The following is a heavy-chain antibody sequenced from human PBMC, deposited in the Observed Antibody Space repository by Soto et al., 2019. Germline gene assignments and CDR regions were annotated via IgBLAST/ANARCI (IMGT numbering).Heavy chain of an antibody. Sequence: LLVESGGGIVQPGGSLRLSCVASGFTFSHAWMDWVRQAPGKGLEWVGRIKSISDGETTNYAASVAGRFTISRDDSKNTLFLPVNSLKTEDTGVYYCTRRIAVAGTYYFDSWGQGTLVTVSA. J-gene: IGHJ4*02. CDR3: TRRIAVAGTYYFDS. D-gene: IGHD6-19*01. CDR2: IKSISDGETT. V-gene: IGHV3-15*07. CDR1: GFTFSHAW.